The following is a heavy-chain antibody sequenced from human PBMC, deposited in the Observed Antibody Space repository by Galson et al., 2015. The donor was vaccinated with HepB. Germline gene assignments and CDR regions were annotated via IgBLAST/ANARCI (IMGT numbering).Heavy chain of an antibody. Sequence: SLRLSCAASGFSFSDNYMSWIRQAPGKGLEWVSYISSTSSYTKYADSVKGRFTISRDNAKKSLYLQMNSLRAEDTAVYYCARGVRMDRFDYWGQGTLVTVSS. J-gene: IGHJ4*02. CDR3: ARGVRMDRFDY. CDR2: ISSTSSYT. V-gene: IGHV3-11*05. D-gene: IGHD2-8*01. CDR1: GFSFSDNY.